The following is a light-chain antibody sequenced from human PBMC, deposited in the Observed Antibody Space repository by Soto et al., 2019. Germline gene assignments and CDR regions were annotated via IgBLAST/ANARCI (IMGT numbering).Light chain of an antibody. Sequence: EIVLTQSPATLSLWPGETAILSCRASQSVGSYLSWYQQKPGQAPRLLIYDSSVRAPCIPARFSGRGSGTDFTLHLRGREPEDFALYYCQQRSSWITFGQGTRLEIE. V-gene: IGKV3-11*01. J-gene: IGKJ5*01. CDR1: QSVGSY. CDR3: QQRSSWIT. CDR2: DSS.